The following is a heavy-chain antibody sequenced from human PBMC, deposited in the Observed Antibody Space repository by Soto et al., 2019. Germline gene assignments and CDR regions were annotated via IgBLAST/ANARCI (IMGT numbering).Heavy chain of an antibody. J-gene: IGHJ3*02. CDR2: IYPGDSDT. V-gene: IGHV5-51*01. CDR3: ASARGWLRGAFDS. D-gene: IGHD5-12*01. CDR1: RYSFSRYW. Sequence: GEALKISCKGSRYSFSRYWIGWVRQMPGKGLEWMAIIYPGDSDTTYRPSFKRQVTISADKSILPAYLPWITLKASVTAMYYYASARGWLRGAFDSWGQVRIVTVSS.